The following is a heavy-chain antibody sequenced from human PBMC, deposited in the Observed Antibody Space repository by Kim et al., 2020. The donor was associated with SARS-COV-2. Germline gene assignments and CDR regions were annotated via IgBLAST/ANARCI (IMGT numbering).Heavy chain of an antibody. D-gene: IGHD4-17*01. Sequence: SETLSLTCTVSGGSISSGGYYWSWIRQHPGKGLEWIGYIYYSGSTYYNPSLKSRVTISVDTSKNQFSLKLSSVTAADTAVYYCARSDVTTVTPGYWGQGTLVTVSS. CDR3: ARSDVTTVTPGY. J-gene: IGHJ4*02. V-gene: IGHV4-31*03. CDR2: IYYSGST. CDR1: GGSISSGGYY.